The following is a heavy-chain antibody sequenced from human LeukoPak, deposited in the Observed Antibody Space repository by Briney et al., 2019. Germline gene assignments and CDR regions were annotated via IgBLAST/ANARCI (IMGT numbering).Heavy chain of an antibody. J-gene: IGHJ3*02. Sequence: GGSLRLSCAASGFTFSSYSMHWVRQAPGKGLEWVSVIYSGGSTYYADSVKGRFTISRDNSKNTLYLQMNSLRAEDTAVYYCAKSSGYWDFGAFDIWGQGTMVTVSS. CDR1: GFTFSSYS. V-gene: IGHV3-66*01. CDR2: IYSGGST. D-gene: IGHD3-22*01. CDR3: AKSSGYWDFGAFDI.